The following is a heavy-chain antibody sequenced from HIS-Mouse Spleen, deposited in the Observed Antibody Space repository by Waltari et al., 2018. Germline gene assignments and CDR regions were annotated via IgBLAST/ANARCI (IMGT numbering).Heavy chain of an antibody. V-gene: IGHV3-9*01. CDR1: GFPFDDYA. D-gene: IGHD1-26*01. CDR2: ISWNSGSI. CDR3: AKDSGSPLAFDI. J-gene: IGHJ3*02. Sequence: EVQLVESGGGLVQPGRSMGLSCSASGFPFDDYAIPWLRQDPGKGLEWVSGISWNSGSIGYADSVKGRFTISRDNAKNSLYLQMNSLRAEDTALYYCAKDSGSPLAFDIWGQGTMVTVSS.